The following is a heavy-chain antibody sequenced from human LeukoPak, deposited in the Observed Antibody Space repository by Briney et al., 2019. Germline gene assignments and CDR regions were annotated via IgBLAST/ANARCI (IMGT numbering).Heavy chain of an antibody. Sequence: PGGSLRLSCAASGFTFSSYGMSWVRQAPGKGLEWVSAISGSGGSTYYADSVKGRFTISRDNSKNTLYLQMNSLRAEDTAVYYCAKDPTDITMVRGVDYWGQGTLVTVSS. CDR2: ISGSGGST. CDR1: GFTFSSYG. D-gene: IGHD3-10*01. V-gene: IGHV3-23*01. CDR3: AKDPTDITMVRGVDY. J-gene: IGHJ4*02.